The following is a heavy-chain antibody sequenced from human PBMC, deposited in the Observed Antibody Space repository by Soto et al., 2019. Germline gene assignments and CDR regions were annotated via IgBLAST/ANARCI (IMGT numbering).Heavy chain of an antibody. Sequence: EVQLVESGGGLIQPGGSLRLSCAASGFTVSSNYMSWVRQAPGKGLEWVSVIYSGGSTYYADSVKGRFTISRDNSKNTLYLPMNSLRAEDAAVYYCARDRVESGYPEYFQHWGQGTLGTVSS. CDR2: IYSGGST. J-gene: IGHJ1*01. D-gene: IGHD3-22*01. CDR3: ARDRVESGYPEYFQH. CDR1: GFTVSSNY. V-gene: IGHV3-53*01.